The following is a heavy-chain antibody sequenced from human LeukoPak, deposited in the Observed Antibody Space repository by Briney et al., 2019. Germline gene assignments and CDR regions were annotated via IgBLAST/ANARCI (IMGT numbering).Heavy chain of an antibody. J-gene: IGHJ4*02. CDR2: INPNSGGT. D-gene: IGHD3-10*01. V-gene: IGHV1-2*02. CDR3: ARGLYYYGSGSYVGGY. CDR1: GYTFTGYY. Sequence: ASVKVSCKASGYTFTGYYMHWVRQAPGQGLEWMGWINPNSGGTNYAQKFQGRVTMTRDTSISTAYMELSRLRSDDTAVYYCARGLYYYGSGSYVGGYWGQGTLVTVSS.